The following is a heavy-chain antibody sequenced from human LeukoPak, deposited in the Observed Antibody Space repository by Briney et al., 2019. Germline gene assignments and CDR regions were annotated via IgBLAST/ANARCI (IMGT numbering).Heavy chain of an antibody. V-gene: IGHV4-4*02. CDR1: GGSISSSNW. Sequence: SETLSLTCAVSGGSISSSNWWSWVRQPPGKGLEWIGEIYHSGSTNYNPSLKSRVTISVDKSKYQFSLKLSSVTAADTAVYYCARSVGGGYYGSGSYYNWGQGTLVTVSS. D-gene: IGHD3-10*01. CDR2: IYHSGST. CDR3: ARSVGGGYYGSGSYYN. J-gene: IGHJ4*02.